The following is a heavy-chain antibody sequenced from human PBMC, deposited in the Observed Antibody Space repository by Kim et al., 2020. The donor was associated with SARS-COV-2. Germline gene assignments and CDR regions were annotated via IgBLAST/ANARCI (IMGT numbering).Heavy chain of an antibody. J-gene: IGHJ2*01. Sequence: NPALKSRVTISVDTSKNQFSLKLSSVTAADTAVYYCARLGRHVFPWYFDLWGRGTLVTVSS. D-gene: IGHD2-8*01. V-gene: IGHV4-39*01. CDR3: ARLGRHVFPWYFDL.